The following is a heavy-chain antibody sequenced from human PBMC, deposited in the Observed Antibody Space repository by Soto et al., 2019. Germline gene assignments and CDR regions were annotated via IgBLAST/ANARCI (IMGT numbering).Heavy chain of an antibody. Sequence: GGSLRLSCAASGFTFSSYAMSWVRQAPGKGLEWVSAISGSGGSTYYADSVKGRFTISRDNSKITLYLQMNSLRAEDTAVYYCAKSFTVIGVVPRPVDYWGQGTLVTVSS. D-gene: IGHD3-3*01. CDR2: ISGSGGST. V-gene: IGHV3-23*01. CDR1: GFTFSSYA. J-gene: IGHJ4*02. CDR3: AKSFTVIGVVPRPVDY.